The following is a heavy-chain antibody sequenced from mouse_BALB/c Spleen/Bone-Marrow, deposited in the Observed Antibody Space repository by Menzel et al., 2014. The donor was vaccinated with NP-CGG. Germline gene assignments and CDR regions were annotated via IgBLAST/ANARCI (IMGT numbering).Heavy chain of an antibody. CDR1: GYSFTGYY. CDR3: ESRGEYFDV. CDR2: IYPYNGAS. J-gene: IGHJ1*01. Sequence: VQLKESGPELVKPGASVKIPCKASGYSFTGYYMHWVKQSHGNSLDWIGYIYPYNGASSYNQKFKGKATLTVDKSSSTAYMELRSLTSDDSAVYYCESRGEYFDVWGAGTTVTVSS. V-gene: IGHV1-31*01.